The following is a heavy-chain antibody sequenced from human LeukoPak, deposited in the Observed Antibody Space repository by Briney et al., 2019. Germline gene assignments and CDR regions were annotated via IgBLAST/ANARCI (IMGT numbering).Heavy chain of an antibody. J-gene: IGHJ5*01. CDR1: GYTFTDYF. Sequence: ASVKVSCKASGYTFTDYFIHWVRQAPGQGLEWMGWINPNIGDASYAQKFQDRVTMTQDRSINTAYMELSRLTSDDTAVYYCARMALDGGDSIGFDSWGQGTLVTVSP. D-gene: IGHD2-21*02. CDR3: ARMALDGGDSIGFDS. V-gene: IGHV1-2*02. CDR2: INPNIGDA.